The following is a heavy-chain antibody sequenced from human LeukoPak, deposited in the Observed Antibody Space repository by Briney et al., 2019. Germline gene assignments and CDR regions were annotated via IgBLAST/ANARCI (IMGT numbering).Heavy chain of an antibody. CDR2: IFYTGST. D-gene: IGHD6-13*01. V-gene: IGHV4-4*02. J-gene: IGHJ4*02. CDR3: ARGGSSWYFYSFYFDY. CDR1: GGSISNSIW. Sequence: PSGTLSLTCAVSGGSISNSIWWSWVRQPPGKGLEWIGSIFYTGSTNYNPSLKSRVTISIDKSENQFSLKLSSVTAADTAVYYCARGGSSWYFYSFYFDYWGQGTLVTVSS.